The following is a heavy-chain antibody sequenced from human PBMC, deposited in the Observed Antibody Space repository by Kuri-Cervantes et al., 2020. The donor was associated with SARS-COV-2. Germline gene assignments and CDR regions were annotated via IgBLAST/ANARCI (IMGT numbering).Heavy chain of an antibody. V-gene: IGHV4-39*01. Sequence: SETLSLTCTVSGGSISCSSYYWGWIRQPPGKGLEWIGSIYYSGSTYYNPSLKSRVTISVDTSKNQFSLKLRSVTAADTAVYYCARLSPPKDAFDIWGQGTMVTVSS. CDR2: IYYSGST. CDR3: ARLSPPKDAFDI. D-gene: IGHD3-16*02. J-gene: IGHJ3*02. CDR1: GGSISCSSYY.